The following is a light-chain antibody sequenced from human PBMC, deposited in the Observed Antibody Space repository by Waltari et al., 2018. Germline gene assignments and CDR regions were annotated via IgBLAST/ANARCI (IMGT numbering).Light chain of an antibody. CDR3: QQSYSTPYT. V-gene: IGKV1-39*01. CDR2: AAS. CDR1: QSISNY. J-gene: IGKJ2*01. Sequence: DIQMTQSPSSLSASVGDRVTITCRASQSISNYLNWYQQKPGKAPKLLIYAASSLQSGVPSRVSGSGSGTDFTLTISRLQPEDFATYYCQQSYSTPYTFGQGTKLEIK.